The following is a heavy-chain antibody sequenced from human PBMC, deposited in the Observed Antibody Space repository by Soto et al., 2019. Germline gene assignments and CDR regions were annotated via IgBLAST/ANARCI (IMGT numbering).Heavy chain of an antibody. CDR2: INPNSGGT. CDR1: GYTFSGFY. J-gene: IGHJ4*02. D-gene: IGHD6-19*01. Sequence: QVLLLQSGAEVQKPGAAVKVSCKASGYTFSGFYMHWVRQAPGQGLEWMGWINPNSGGTKSAEKFQGRVTMTRDTSISTAYMELSRLTSDDTAVYYCASAAVTGTAGLDFCGQGTQVTVSS. V-gene: IGHV1-2*02. CDR3: ASAAVTGTAGLDF.